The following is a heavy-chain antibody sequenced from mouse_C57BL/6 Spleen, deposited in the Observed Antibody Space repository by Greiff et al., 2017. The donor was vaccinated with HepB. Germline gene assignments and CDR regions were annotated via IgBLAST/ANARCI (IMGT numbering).Heavy chain of an antibody. D-gene: IGHD2-5*01. CDR1: GFSLTSYG. Sequence: VQRVESGPGLVQPSQSLSITCTVSGFSLTSYGVHWVRQSPGKGLEWLGVIWRGGSTDYNAAFMSRLSITKDNSKSQVFFKMNSLQADDTAIYYCAKNFYYSNSYAMDYWGQGTSVTVSS. CDR2: IWRGGST. V-gene: IGHV2-5*01. J-gene: IGHJ4*01. CDR3: AKNFYYSNSYAMDY.